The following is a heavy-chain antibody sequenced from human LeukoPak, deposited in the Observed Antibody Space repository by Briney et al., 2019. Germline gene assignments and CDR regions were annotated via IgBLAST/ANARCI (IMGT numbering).Heavy chain of an antibody. J-gene: IGHJ6*03. CDR2: IIPTFGTA. V-gene: IGHV1-69*01. D-gene: IGHD2-15*01. CDR1: GGTFSSYA. Sequence: GSSVKVSCKASGGTFSSYAISWVRQAPGQGLEWMGGIIPTFGTANYAQKFQGRVTITADESTSTAYMELSSLRSEDTAVYYCARDEGRGYCSGGSCYRPYYYYYYYMDVWGKGTTVTVSS. CDR3: ARDEGRGYCSGGSCYRPYYYYYYYMDV.